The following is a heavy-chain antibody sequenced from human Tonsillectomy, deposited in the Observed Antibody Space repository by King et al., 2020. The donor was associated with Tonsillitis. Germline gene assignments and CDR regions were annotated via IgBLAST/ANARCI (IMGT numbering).Heavy chain of an antibody. CDR3: ASRQQQLKIY. Sequence: VQLVESGGGLVKPGGSLRLSCAASGFTFSSYSMNWVRQAPGKGLEWVSTISSSSSYIYYADSVKGRFTISRDNANNSLYLQMNSLRAEDTAVYYCASRQQQLKIYWGQGTLVTVSS. CDR1: GFTFSSYS. V-gene: IGHV3-21*01. D-gene: IGHD6-13*01. J-gene: IGHJ4*02. CDR2: ISSSSSYI.